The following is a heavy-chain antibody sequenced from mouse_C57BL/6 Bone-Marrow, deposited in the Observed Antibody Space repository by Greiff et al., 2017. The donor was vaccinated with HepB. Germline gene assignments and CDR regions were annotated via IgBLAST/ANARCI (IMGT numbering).Heavy chain of an antibody. D-gene: IGHD2-3*01. CDR3: ARYGYYVFWFAY. J-gene: IGHJ3*01. CDR1: GYTFTSYG. Sequence: QVQLQQSGAELARPGASVKLSCKASGYTFTSYGISWVKQRTGQGLEWIGEIYPRSGNTYYNEKFKGKATLTADTSSSTEYMELRSLTSEDSAVYFCARYGYYVFWFAYWDQGTLVTVSA. CDR2: IYPRSGNT. V-gene: IGHV1-81*01.